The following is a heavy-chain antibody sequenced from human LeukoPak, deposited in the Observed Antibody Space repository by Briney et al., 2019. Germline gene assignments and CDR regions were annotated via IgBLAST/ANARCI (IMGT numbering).Heavy chain of an antibody. CDR1: GGTFSSYS. CDR3: ARDCRDIVVVVAATGGNWFDP. D-gene: IGHD2-15*01. J-gene: IGHJ5*02. Sequence: GASVKVSCKASGGTFSSYSISWVRQAPGQGLEWMGRIIPILGIANYAQKFQGRVTITADESTSTAYMELSSLRSEDTAVYYCARDCRDIVVVVAATGGNWFDPWGQGTLVTVSS. CDR2: IIPILGIA. V-gene: IGHV1-69*04.